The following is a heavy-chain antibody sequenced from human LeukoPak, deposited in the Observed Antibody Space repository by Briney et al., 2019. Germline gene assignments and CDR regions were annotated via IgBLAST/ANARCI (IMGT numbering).Heavy chain of an antibody. V-gene: IGHV4-59*12. Sequence: SETLSLTCTVSGGSISSYYWSWIRQPPGKGLEWIGSIYYSGSTYYNPSLKSRVTISVDTSKNQFSLKLSSVTAADTAVYYCASNYYDSSGYYSFDYWGQGTLVTVSS. J-gene: IGHJ4*02. CDR2: IYYSGST. D-gene: IGHD3-22*01. CDR1: GGSISSYY. CDR3: ASNYYDSSGYYSFDY.